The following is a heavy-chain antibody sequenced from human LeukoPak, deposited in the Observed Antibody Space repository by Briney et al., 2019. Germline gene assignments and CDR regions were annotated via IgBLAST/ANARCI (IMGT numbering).Heavy chain of an antibody. CDR2: ILQSGST. J-gene: IGHJ4*02. CDR1: GGSITNGGYS. D-gene: IGHD3-10*01. Sequence: SDTLPLTCTVSGGSITNGGYSWSWIRQPLGTGLEWLGYILQSGSTNYNPSLKGRVTMSVDRSMNQFSLRLTSVTAADTAVYYCARSPGYYYGSDSFCKYYFDYWGQGALVTVSS. V-gene: IGHV4-30-2*01. CDR3: ARSPGYYYGSDSFCKYYFDY.